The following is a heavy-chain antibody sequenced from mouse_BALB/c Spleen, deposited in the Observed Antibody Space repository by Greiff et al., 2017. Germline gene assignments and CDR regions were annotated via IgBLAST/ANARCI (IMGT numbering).Heavy chain of an antibody. J-gene: IGHJ4*01. CDR2: IWAGGST. CDR1: GFSLTSYG. Sequence: VQGVESGPGLVAPSQSLSITCTVSGFSLTSYGVHWVRQPPGKGLEWLGVIWAGGSTNYNSALMSRLSISKDNSKSQVFLKMNSLQTDDTAMYYCARVLYYYGSSPYAMDYWGQGTSVTVSS. D-gene: IGHD1-1*01. V-gene: IGHV2-9*02. CDR3: ARVLYYYGSSPYAMDY.